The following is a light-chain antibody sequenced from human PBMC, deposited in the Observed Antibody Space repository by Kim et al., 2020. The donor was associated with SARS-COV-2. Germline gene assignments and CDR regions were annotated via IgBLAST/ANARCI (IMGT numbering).Light chain of an antibody. CDR2: GND. J-gene: IGLJ3*02. CDR3: ATWDDTLSGRV. Sequence: GQRVTISCSGSSSNIGFSPVSWYQHLPGTAPKLLIYGNDQRPSGVPDRFSGSESGTSASLAISGLQSRDEGDYYCATWDDTLSGRVFGGGTQLTVL. CDR1: SSNIGFSP. V-gene: IGLV1-44*01.